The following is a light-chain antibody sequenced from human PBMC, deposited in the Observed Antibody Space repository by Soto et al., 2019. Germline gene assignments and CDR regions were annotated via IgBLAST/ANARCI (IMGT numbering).Light chain of an antibody. J-gene: IGKJ3*01. CDR3: QQRYGSPPFT. CDR1: QDVSSY. CDR2: EAS. V-gene: IGKV1-39*01. Sequence: DIPLTQSPSPLSASVGDRVYITCRTSQDVSSYLNWYQAKPGKAPKLLVYEASTLESGVPSRFSGSGSGTDFTLTISSLQPEDSATYYCQQRYGSPPFTFGPGTRVDI.